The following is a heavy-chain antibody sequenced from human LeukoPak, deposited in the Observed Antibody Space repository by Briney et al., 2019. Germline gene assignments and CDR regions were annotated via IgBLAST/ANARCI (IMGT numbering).Heavy chain of an antibody. CDR2: VRNKVNRYST. J-gene: IGHJ4*02. Sequence: GGSLRLSCAASGFTFRDHYMDWVRQAPGKGLEWIGRVRNKVNRYSTEYAACGKGRFTISRDDSKDSLYLHMDSLKTDDTAVYYCAQSIGFYWGQGTLVTVSS. D-gene: IGHD3-22*01. CDR1: GFTFRDHY. V-gene: IGHV3-72*01. CDR3: AQSIGFY.